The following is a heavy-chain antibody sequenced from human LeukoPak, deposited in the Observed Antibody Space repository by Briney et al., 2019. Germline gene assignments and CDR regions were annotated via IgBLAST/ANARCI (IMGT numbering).Heavy chain of an antibody. D-gene: IGHD2-15*01. CDR1: GFTFSSYE. CDR2: ISSSGSTI. J-gene: IGHJ3*02. V-gene: IGHV3-48*03. CDR3: ARERFIVGRADAFDI. Sequence: GGSLRLSCAASGFTFSSYEMDWVRQAPGKGLEWVSYISSSGSTIYYADSVKGRFTISRDNAKNSLYLQMNSLRAEDTAVYYCARERFIVGRADAFDIWGQGTMVTVSS.